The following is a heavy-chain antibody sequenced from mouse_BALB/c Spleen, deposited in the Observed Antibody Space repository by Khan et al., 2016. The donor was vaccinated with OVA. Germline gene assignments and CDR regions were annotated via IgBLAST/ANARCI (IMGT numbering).Heavy chain of an antibody. CDR3: ARPPYFSFTLDY. CDR2: INTYTGEP. CDR1: GYSFTNYG. J-gene: IGHJ4*01. D-gene: IGHD2-10*01. V-gene: IGHV9-3-1*01. Sequence: QIQLVQSGPELKKPGETDKISCKASGYSFTNYGMNWVKQSPGKALKWMGWINTYTGEPTYADEFKGRFAFSLETSANTAYLQINILKNEDTATYFCARPPYFSFTLDYWGQGTSVTVSS.